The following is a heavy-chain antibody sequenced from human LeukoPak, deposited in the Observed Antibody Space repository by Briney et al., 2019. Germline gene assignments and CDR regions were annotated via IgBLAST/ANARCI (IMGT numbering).Heavy chain of an antibody. Sequence: ASVKVSSKASGYTFTSYGISWVRQAPGQGLEWMGWISAYNGNTNYAQKLQGRVTMTTDTSTSTAYMELRSLRSDDTAVYYCARDVLWFGSNWFDPWGQGTLVTVSS. V-gene: IGHV1-18*01. CDR3: ARDVLWFGSNWFDP. D-gene: IGHD3-10*01. CDR1: GYTFTSYG. CDR2: ISAYNGNT. J-gene: IGHJ5*02.